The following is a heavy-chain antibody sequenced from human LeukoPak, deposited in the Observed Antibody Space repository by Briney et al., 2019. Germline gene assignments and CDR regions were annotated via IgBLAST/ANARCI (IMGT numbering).Heavy chain of an antibody. CDR3: ARAPRGGYSSSWYLDY. CDR2: INHSGST. J-gene: IGHJ4*02. CDR1: GGSFSGYY. Sequence: SETLSLTCAVYGGSFSGYYWRWIRQPPGKGLEWIGEINHSGSTNYNPSLKSRVTISVDTSKNQFSLKLSSVTAADTAVYYCARAPRGGYSSSWYLDYWGQGTLVTVSS. V-gene: IGHV4-34*01. D-gene: IGHD6-13*01.